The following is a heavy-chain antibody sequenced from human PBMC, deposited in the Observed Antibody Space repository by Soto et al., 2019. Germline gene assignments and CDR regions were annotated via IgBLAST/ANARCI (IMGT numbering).Heavy chain of an antibody. Sequence: ASVKVACKASGYTFTSYGISGVRQAPGQGLEWMGWISAYNGNTNYAQKFQGRVTMTRDTSISTAYMELSSLRSEDTAVYFCARGRAEYNRWVGFDSWGQGTLVTVSS. D-gene: IGHD1-20*01. CDR3: ARGRAEYNRWVGFDS. CDR2: ISAYNGNT. V-gene: IGHV1-18*04. J-gene: IGHJ4*02. CDR1: GYTFTSYG.